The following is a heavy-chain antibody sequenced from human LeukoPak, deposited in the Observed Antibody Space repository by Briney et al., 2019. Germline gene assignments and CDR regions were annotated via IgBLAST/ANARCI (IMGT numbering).Heavy chain of an antibody. CDR3: ARVPYYGSGSYDY. CDR1: GFTFSSYA. CDR2: ISSNGGST. J-gene: IGHJ4*02. V-gene: IGHV3-64*01. D-gene: IGHD3-10*01. Sequence: GGSLRLSFAASGFTFSSYAMHWVRQAPGKGLEYVSAISSNGGSTYYANSVKGRFTISRDNSKNTLYLQMGSLRAEDMAVYYCARVPYYGSGSYDYWGQGTLVTVSS.